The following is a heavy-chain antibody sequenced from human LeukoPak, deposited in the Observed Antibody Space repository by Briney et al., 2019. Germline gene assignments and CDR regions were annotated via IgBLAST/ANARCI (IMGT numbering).Heavy chain of an antibody. CDR1: GFTFSSYS. V-gene: IGHV3-21*01. CDR2: ISSSSSYI. Sequence: TAGGSLRLSCAAPGFTFSSYSMNWVRQAPGRGLEWVSSISSSSSYIYYADSVKGRFTISRDNAKNSLYLQMNSLRAEDTAVYYCARDPPHDYWGQGTLVTVSS. CDR3: ARDPPHDY. J-gene: IGHJ4*02.